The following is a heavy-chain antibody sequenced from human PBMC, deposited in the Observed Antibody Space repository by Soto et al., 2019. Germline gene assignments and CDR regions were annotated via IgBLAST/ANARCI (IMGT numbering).Heavy chain of an antibody. CDR2: INPNSGGT. J-gene: IGHJ6*02. D-gene: IGHD1-7*01. CDR3: ARDLTGITGTSYYYYYGRDV. V-gene: IGHV1-2*04. CDR1: GYTFTGYY. Sequence: QVQLVQSGAEVKKPGASVKVSCKASGYTFTGYYMHWVRQAPGQGLEWMGWINPNSGGTNYAQKCQGWVTMTRDTCISTAYMELSRVRSDDTAVYYCARDLTGITGTSYYYYYGRDVWGQGTTVTVSS.